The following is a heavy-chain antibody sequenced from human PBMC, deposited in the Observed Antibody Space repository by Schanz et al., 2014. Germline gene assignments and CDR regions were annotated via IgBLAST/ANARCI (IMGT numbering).Heavy chain of an antibody. CDR1: GGSIRSGTYY. CDR3: AKAEYDILTDSYSRLDP. V-gene: IGHV4-61*02. D-gene: IGHD3-9*01. CDR2: IYSRGSS. Sequence: QVQLQESGPGLVKPSQTLSLTCTVSGGSIRSGTYYWSWIRQPAGKGLEWIGRIYSRGSSTYNPSLKSRVTISIDTSNTQFSLKLNSVTAADTAVYYCAKAEYDILTDSYSRLDPWGQETLVTVSS. J-gene: IGHJ5*02.